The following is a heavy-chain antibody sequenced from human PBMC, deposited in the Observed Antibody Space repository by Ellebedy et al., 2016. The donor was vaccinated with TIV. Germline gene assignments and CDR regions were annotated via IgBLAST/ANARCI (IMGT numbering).Heavy chain of an antibody. Sequence: AASVKVSCKASGYTFTSYAMHWVRQAPGQRLEWMGWINAGNGNTKYSQKFQGRVTITRDTSASTAYMELSSLRSEDTAVYYCARDLGRNRKWELLMYYYYYGMDVWGQGTTVTVSS. J-gene: IGHJ6*02. D-gene: IGHD1-26*01. CDR2: INAGNGNT. V-gene: IGHV1-3*01. CDR1: GYTFTSYA. CDR3: ARDLGRNRKWELLMYYYYYGMDV.